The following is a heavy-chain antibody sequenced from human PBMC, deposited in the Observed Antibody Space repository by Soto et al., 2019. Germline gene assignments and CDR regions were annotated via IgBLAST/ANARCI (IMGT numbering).Heavy chain of an antibody. CDR2: ISSNGGST. CDR1: GFTFSSYA. V-gene: IGHV3-64D*06. Sequence: GGSLRLSCSASGFTFSSYAMHWIRQAPGKGLEYVSAISSNGGSTYYADSVKGRFTTSRDNSKNTLYLQMSSLRAEDTAVYYCVKDLVVVVAAKFDYWGQGTLVTVSS. CDR3: VKDLVVVVAAKFDY. J-gene: IGHJ4*02. D-gene: IGHD2-15*01.